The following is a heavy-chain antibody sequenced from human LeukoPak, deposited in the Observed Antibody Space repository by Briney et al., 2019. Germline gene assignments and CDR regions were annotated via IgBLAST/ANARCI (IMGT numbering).Heavy chain of an antibody. CDR1: GGSISSEY. V-gene: IGHV4-59*01. CDR3: ARSIAAAKYYYYGMDV. D-gene: IGHD6-13*01. J-gene: IGHJ6*02. CDR2: IYYSGNT. Sequence: PTETLFLSCTIPGGSISSEYWSSIRQPPGKGLERIGYIYYSGNTNYNPSLKSRVTISVDTSKNQFSLKLSSVTAADTAVYYCARSIAAAKYYYYGMDVWGQGPTVTVSS.